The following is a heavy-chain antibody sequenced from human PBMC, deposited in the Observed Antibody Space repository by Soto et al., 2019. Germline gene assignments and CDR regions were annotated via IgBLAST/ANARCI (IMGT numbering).Heavy chain of an antibody. CDR1: GFTFSSYA. CDR3: AKVALLSNYYYYYYRDV. V-gene: IGHV3-23*01. D-gene: IGHD4-4*01. CDR2: ISGSGGST. Sequence: GGSLRLSCAASGFTFSSYAMSWVRQAPGKGLEWVSAISGSGGSTYYADSVKGRFTISRDNSKNTLYLQMNSLRAEDTAVYYCAKVALLSNYYYYYYRDVWGKGTTVTVSS. J-gene: IGHJ6*03.